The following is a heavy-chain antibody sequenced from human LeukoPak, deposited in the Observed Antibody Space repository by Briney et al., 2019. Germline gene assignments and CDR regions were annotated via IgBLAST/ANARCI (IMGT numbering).Heavy chain of an antibody. D-gene: IGHD2-2*01. CDR3: ARERGEIVIVPASTSRFLYYYYMDV. J-gene: IGHJ6*03. V-gene: IGHV3-11*01. CDR2: ISSSGSTI. Sequence: GGSLRLSCAASGFTFSDYYMSWIRQAPGKGLEWVSYISSSGSTIYYADSVKGRFTISRDNAKNSLYLQMNSLRAEDTAVYYCARERGEIVIVPASTSRFLYYYYMDVWGKGTTVTISS. CDR1: GFTFSDYY.